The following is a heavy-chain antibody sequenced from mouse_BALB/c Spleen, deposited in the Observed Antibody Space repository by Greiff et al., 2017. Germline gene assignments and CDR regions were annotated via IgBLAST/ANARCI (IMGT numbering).Heavy chain of an antibody. Sequence: QVQLQQSGPELVKPGASVKISCKASGYAFSSSWMNWVKQRPGQGLEWIGRIYPGDGDTNYNGKFKGKATLTADKSSSTAYMQLSSLTSVDSAVYFCARDGYYEYYYAMDYWGQGTSVTVSS. CDR3: ARDGYYEYYYAMDY. D-gene: IGHD2-3*01. V-gene: IGHV1-82*01. CDR2: IYPGDGDT. J-gene: IGHJ4*01. CDR1: GYAFSSSW.